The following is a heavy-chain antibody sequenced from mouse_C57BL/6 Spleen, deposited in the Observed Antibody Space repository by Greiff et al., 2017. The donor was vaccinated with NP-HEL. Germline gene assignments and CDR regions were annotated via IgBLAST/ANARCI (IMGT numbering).Heavy chain of an antibody. Sequence: QVQLQQSGAELVKPGASVKMSCKASGYTFTSYWITWVKQRPGQGLEWIGDIYPGSGSTNYNEKFKSKATLTVDTSSSTAYMQLSSLTSEDSAVYYCARYGYDYGGVDYWGQGTTLTVSS. D-gene: IGHD2-4*01. V-gene: IGHV1-55*01. CDR2: IYPGSGST. CDR3: ARYGYDYGGVDY. CDR1: GYTFTSYW. J-gene: IGHJ2*01.